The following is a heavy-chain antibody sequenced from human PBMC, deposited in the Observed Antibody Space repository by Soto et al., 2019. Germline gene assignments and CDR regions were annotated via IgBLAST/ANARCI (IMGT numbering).Heavy chain of an antibody. V-gene: IGHV1-18*01. CDR2: ISAYNGNT. CDR3: ARAKGLRIAAAGKVRWFDP. Sequence: QVQLVQSGAEVKKPGASVKVSCKASGYTFTSYGISWVRQAPGQGLEWMGWISAYNGNTNYAQKLQGRVTMTTDTSTSTAYMELRSLRSYDTAVYYCARAKGLRIAAAGKVRWFDPWGQGTLVTVSS. J-gene: IGHJ5*02. CDR1: GYTFTSYG. D-gene: IGHD6-13*01.